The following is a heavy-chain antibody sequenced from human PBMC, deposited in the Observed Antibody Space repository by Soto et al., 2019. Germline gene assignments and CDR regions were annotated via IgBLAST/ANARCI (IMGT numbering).Heavy chain of an antibody. CDR1: GLTFSSYG. V-gene: IGHV3-30*18. CDR3: AQDSSTWAFDY. Sequence: QVQLVESGGGVVQPGSSLRLSCAASGLTFSSYGMHWVRQAPGKGLEWVGFISPDGRNKYYVDSAKGRFTISRDNSKNTLFLQMNSLRVEDTAVYYCAQDSSTWAFDYWGQGTLVTVSS. D-gene: IGHD6-13*01. CDR2: ISPDGRNK. J-gene: IGHJ4*02.